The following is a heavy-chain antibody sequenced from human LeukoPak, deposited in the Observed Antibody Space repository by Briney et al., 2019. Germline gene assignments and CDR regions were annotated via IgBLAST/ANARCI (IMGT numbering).Heavy chain of an antibody. CDR1: RFTFSSYW. V-gene: IGHV3-7*03. CDR3: AREVSYGDYELGY. D-gene: IGHD4-17*01. Sequence: GGSLRLSSAASRFTFSSYWMSWVRQAPGKGLEWVANIKQDGSEKYYVDSVKGRFTISRDNAKNSLYLQMNSLRAEDTAVYYCAREVSYGDYELGYWGQGTLVTVSS. CDR2: IKQDGSEK. J-gene: IGHJ4*02.